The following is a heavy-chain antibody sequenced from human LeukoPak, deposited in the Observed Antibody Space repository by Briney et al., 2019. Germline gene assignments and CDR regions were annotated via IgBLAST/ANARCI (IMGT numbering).Heavy chain of an antibody. CDR1: GYTFTGYY. CDR3: ARAPLGPCFYYESTGYYYFDC. V-gene: IGHV1-69*13. Sequence: GASVKVSCKASGYTFTGYYMHWVRQAPGQGLEWMGGIIPMFGTPHYAQKFQGRVTIIADESMGTAYMDLSSLRSNDTAVYFCARAPLGPCFYYESTGYYYFDCWGQGSLVTVSS. J-gene: IGHJ4*02. CDR2: IIPMFGTP. D-gene: IGHD3-22*01.